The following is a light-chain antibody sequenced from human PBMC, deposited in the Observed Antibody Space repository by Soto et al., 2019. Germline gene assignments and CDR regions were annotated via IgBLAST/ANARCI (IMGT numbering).Light chain of an antibody. Sequence: EIVSTQSPGTLSLSPGQRATLSCRASQNVSSSYLAWYQQKPGQAPRLLIYGASSRATGIPDRFSGSGSGTDFTLAISRLEPEDFAVYYCQQYGSSPWTFGQGTKVDIK. CDR3: QQYGSSPWT. V-gene: IGKV3-20*01. CDR1: QNVSSSY. CDR2: GAS. J-gene: IGKJ1*01.